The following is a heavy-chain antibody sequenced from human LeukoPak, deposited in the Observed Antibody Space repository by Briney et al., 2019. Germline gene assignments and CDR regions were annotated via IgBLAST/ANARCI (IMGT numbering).Heavy chain of an antibody. CDR1: GFTFTGHY. CDR2: INPHSGGT. D-gene: IGHD4-23*01. J-gene: IGHJ4*02. V-gene: IGHV1-2*02. CDR3: VREGNEVLTKDFDS. Sequence: AASVRVSCKASGFTFTGHYIHWVREAPGQGLEWMGYINPHSGGTNSPQKFQGRVTMTTDTSISAAYLELNSLISDDTAMYYCVREGNEVLTKDFDSWGQGTLVTVSS.